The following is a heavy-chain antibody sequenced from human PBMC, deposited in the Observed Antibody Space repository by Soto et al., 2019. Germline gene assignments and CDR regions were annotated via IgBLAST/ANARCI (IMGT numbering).Heavy chain of an antibody. V-gene: IGHV4-31*03. D-gene: IGHD3-16*02. J-gene: IGHJ3*02. CDR2: IYYSGST. Sequence: SETLSLTCTVSGGSISSGGYYWSWIRQHPGKGLEWIGYIYYSGSTYYNPSLKSRVTISVDTSKNQFSLKLSSVTAADTAVYYCARDLAHDYVWGSYRIDAFDIWGQGTMVTVSS. CDR3: ARDLAHDYVWGSYRIDAFDI. CDR1: GGSISSGGYY.